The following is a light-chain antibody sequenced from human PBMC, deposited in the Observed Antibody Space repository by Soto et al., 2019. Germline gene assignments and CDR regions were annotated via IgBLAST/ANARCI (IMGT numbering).Light chain of an antibody. CDR2: GAS. CDR1: QSVSGN. CDR3: QQYGSSPLT. V-gene: IGKV3D-15*01. J-gene: IGKJ4*01. Sequence: MPQSQVTLSAFPGASVSLSCRVSQSVSGNLAWYQQKPGQAPRLLIYGASNRATGIPDRFSGSGSGTDFTLTISSLQPEDFAVYYCQQYGSSPLTFGEGTKVDIK.